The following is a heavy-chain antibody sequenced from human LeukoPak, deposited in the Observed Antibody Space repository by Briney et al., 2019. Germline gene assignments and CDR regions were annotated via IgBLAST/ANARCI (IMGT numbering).Heavy chain of an antibody. CDR1: GGSFSGYY. CDR2: INHSGST. Sequence: SSETLSLTCAVYGGSFSGYYWSWIRQPPGKGLEWIGEINHSGSTNYNPSLKSRVTIPVDTSKNQFSLKLSSVTAADTAVYYCARASIVVVVAAQRNWFDPWGQGTLVTVSS. V-gene: IGHV4-34*01. J-gene: IGHJ5*02. CDR3: ARASIVVVVAAQRNWFDP. D-gene: IGHD2-15*01.